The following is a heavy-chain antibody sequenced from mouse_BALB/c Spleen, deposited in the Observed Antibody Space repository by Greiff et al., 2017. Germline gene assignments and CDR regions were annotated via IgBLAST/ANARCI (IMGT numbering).Heavy chain of an antibody. CDR2: INSNGGST. CDR1: GFTFSSYY. D-gene: IGHD2-3*01. V-gene: IGHV5-6-2*01. CDR3: ARQGGYYGGDMDY. Sequence: EVQLVESGGGLVKLGGSLKLSCAASGFTFSSYYMSWVRQTPEKRLELVAAINSNGGSTYYPDTVKGRFTISRDNAKNTLYLQMSSLKSEDTALYYCARQGGYYGGDMDYWGQGTSVTVSS. J-gene: IGHJ4*01.